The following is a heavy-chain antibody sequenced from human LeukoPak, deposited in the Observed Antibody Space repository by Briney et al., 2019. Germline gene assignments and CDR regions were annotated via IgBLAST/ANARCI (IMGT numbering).Heavy chain of an antibody. CDR3: ARETYDYVWGSRGGFQH. V-gene: IGHV4-59*12. CDR2: IYYSGST. CDR1: GGSISSYY. D-gene: IGHD3-16*01. Sequence: SETLSLTCTVSGGSISSYYWSWIRQPPGKGLEWIGYIYYSGSTNYNPSLKSRVTISVDTSKTQFSLKLSSVTAADTAVYYCARETYDYVWGSRGGFQHWGQGTLVTVSS. J-gene: IGHJ1*01.